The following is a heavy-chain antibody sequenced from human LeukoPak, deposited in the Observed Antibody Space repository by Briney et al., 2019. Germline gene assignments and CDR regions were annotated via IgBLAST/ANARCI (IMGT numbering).Heavy chain of an antibody. Sequence: SETLSLTCTVSGGSMRSYYWSWIRQPAGKGLEWIGRIYTSGSTNYNPSLKSRVTMSVDTSKNQLSLKLNSVTAADTAVYYCARDRGDSSGWYWGCYFDYWGQGTLVTVSS. J-gene: IGHJ4*02. CDR3: ARDRGDSSGWYWGCYFDY. CDR2: IYTSGST. D-gene: IGHD6-19*01. CDR1: GGSMRSYY. V-gene: IGHV4-4*07.